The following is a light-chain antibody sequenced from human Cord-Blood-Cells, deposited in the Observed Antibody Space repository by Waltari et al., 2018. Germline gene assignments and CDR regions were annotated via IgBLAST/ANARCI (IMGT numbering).Light chain of an antibody. J-gene: IGKJ2*01. Sequence: DIVMTQSPDSLAVSLGDRATINCKSSQSVLYSSNNKNYLAWYQQKPGQPPKLLIYWASTRESWVPDRVSGSGSGTDFTLTISSLQAEDVAVYYCQQYYSTPYTFGQGTKLEIK. CDR1: QSVLYSSNNKNY. V-gene: IGKV4-1*01. CDR2: WAS. CDR3: QQYYSTPYT.